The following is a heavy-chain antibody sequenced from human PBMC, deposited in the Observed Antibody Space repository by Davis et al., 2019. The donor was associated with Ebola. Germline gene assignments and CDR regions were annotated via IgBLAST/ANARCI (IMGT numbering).Heavy chain of an antibody. CDR1: GYTFNKYG. J-gene: IGHJ6*02. V-gene: IGHV1-69*13. CDR2: ITPIFGPA. CDR3: ASGGTSHRYYGMDV. D-gene: IGHD3-16*01. Sequence: AASVKVSCKASGYTFNKYGISWVRQVPGQGLEWMGGITPIFGPANYAQKFQGRVTITADESTSTAYMEVGSLRSEDTAVYYCASGGTSHRYYGMDVWGQGTTVTVSS.